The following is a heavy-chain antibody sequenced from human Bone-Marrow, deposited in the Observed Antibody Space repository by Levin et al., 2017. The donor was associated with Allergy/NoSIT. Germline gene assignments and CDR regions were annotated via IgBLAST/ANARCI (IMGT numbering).Heavy chain of an antibody. CDR1: GFRFSGFA. CDR2: ISGPGEKT. D-gene: IGHD3-10*01. V-gene: IGHV3-23*01. Sequence: GGSLRLSCTVSGFRFSGFAMHWVRQAPGKGLEWVSAISGPGEKTYYADSVKGRFTISRDNSKNTLSLQMNNLRVEDTALYYCASDSSYYHSAVGYFDYWGQGTRVTVSS. J-gene: IGHJ4*02. CDR3: ASDSSYYHSAVGYFDY.